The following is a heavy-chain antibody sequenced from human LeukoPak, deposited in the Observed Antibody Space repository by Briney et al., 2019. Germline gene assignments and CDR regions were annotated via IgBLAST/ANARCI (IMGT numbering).Heavy chain of an antibody. D-gene: IGHD3-10*01. Sequence: ASVKVSCKSSGYIFTTYGISWVRQAPGQGLEWMGWINVYKRNTNYAQKFQGRVTMTTDTSASTAYMELRSLRSDDTGVYYCARDREGGHGSNQGDYDYWGQGTLVTVSS. J-gene: IGHJ4*02. CDR1: GYIFTTYG. CDR2: INVYKRNT. CDR3: ARDREGGHGSNQGDYDY. V-gene: IGHV1-18*01.